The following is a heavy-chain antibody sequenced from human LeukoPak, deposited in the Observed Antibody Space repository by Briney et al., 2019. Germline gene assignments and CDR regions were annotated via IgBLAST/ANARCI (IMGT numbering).Heavy chain of an antibody. CDR1: GFSFSNYG. D-gene: IGHD5-24*01. V-gene: IGHV3-30*03. CDR3: ARLRPARGGWPEAFDY. Sequence: GGSLRLSCVASGFSFSNYGMDWVRQAPGKGLEWVAGISHDVSEKYSADPVKGRFTISRDNSKNTVYLQMNSLRVEDTAVYYCARLRPARGGWPEAFDYWGQGTLVTVSS. CDR2: ISHDVSEK. J-gene: IGHJ4*02.